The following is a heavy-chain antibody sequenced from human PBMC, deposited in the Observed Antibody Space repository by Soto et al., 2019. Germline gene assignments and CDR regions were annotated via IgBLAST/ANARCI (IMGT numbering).Heavy chain of an antibody. J-gene: IGHJ6*02. CDR3: AAVRSNYYGSELTIYGMDV. D-gene: IGHD3-10*01. V-gene: IGHV1-58*01. Sequence: QMQLVQSGPEVKKPGTSVKVSCKASGFTFTSSAVQWVRQARGQRLEWIGWIVVGSGNTNYAQKFQERVTITRDMSTSTAYMELSSLRSEDTAVYYCAAVRSNYYGSELTIYGMDVWGQGTTVTVSS. CDR2: IVVGSGNT. CDR1: GFTFTSSA.